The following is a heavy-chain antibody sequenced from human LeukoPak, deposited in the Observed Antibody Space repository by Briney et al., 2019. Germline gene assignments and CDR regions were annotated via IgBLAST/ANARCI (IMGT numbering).Heavy chain of an antibody. CDR1: GGSISSGGYS. CDR2: IYTSGST. J-gene: IGHJ5*02. CDR3: ARLERRWIQLWLRANWFDP. D-gene: IGHD5-18*01. V-gene: IGHV4-61*08. Sequence: PSETLSLTCAVSGGSISSGGYSWSWIRQPPGKGLEWIGYIYTSGSTNYNPSLKSRVTISVDTSKNQFSLKLSSVTAADTAVYYCARLERRWIQLWLRANWFDPWGQGTLVTVSS.